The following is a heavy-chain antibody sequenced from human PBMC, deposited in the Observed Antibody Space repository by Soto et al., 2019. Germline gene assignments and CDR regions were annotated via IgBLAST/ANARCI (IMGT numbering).Heavy chain of an antibody. CDR3: VTVATHSYNWLDT. Sequence: GGSLRLSCAASGFTFSSYWMHWVRQAPGKGLVWVSRINADGSTTTYADSVKGLFTISRDNAKNTLYLQMNSLRAEDTAVYYSVTVATHSYNWLDTWGQGTLVTVSS. CDR1: GFTFSSYW. CDR2: INADGSTT. D-gene: IGHD6-6*01. V-gene: IGHV3-74*01. J-gene: IGHJ5*02.